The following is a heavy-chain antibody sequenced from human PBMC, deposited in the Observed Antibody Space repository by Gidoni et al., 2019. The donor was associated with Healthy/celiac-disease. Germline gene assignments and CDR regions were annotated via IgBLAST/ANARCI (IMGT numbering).Heavy chain of an antibody. CDR1: GFTFSSYA. CDR3: AKNSIVGATPFDY. V-gene: IGHV3-23*01. J-gene: IGHJ4*02. D-gene: IGHD1-26*01. Sequence: EVQLLEYGGGLVQPGGSLRLSCAASGFTFSSYAMGWVRQAPGKGLEWVSAISGSGGSTYYADSVKGRFTISRDNSKNTLYLQMNSLRAEDTAVYYCAKNSIVGATPFDYWGQGTLVTVSS. CDR2: ISGSGGST.